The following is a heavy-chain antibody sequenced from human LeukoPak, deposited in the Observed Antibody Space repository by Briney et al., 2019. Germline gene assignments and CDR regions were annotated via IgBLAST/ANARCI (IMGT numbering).Heavy chain of an antibody. CDR1: GYTLTELS. CDR3: ATAREVVPAAIPLYFQH. Sequence: VSVKVSCKVSGYTLTELSMHWVRQAPGKGLEWMGGFDPEDGETIYAQKFQGRVTMTEDTSTDTAYMELSSLRSEDTAVYYCATAREVVPAAIPLYFQHWGQGTLVTVSS. J-gene: IGHJ1*01. CDR2: FDPEDGET. D-gene: IGHD2-2*01. V-gene: IGHV1-24*01.